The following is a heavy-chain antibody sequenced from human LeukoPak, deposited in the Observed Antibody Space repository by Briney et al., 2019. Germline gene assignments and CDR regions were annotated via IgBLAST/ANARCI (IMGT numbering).Heavy chain of an antibody. V-gene: IGHV4-59*01. J-gene: IGHJ4*02. D-gene: IGHD4-17*01. CDR2: IYYSGST. CDR3: ARYGDYVFDL. Sequence: SETLSLTCTVSGGSISNYYWSWIRQPPGKGLEWIGYIYYSGSTIYNPSLKSRVTISVDTSKNQFSLKLSSVTAADTAVYYCARYGDYVFDLWGRGTLVTVSS. CDR1: GGSISNYY.